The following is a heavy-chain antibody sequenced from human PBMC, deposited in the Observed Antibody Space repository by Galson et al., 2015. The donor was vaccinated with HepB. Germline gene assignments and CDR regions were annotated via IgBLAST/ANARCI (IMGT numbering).Heavy chain of an antibody. CDR3: AKYCSSTRCYKGMDV. CDR1: GYTFTTYY. Sequence: SVKVSCKASGYTFTTYYMNWVRQAPGQGLEWMGFINPSGGSTSYAQKFQGRVTMTRDTSTSTVYMELSSLRSEDKAVYYCAKYCSSTRCYKGMDVWGQGTTVTVSS. CDR2: INPSGGST. V-gene: IGHV1-46*01. D-gene: IGHD2-2*02. J-gene: IGHJ6*02.